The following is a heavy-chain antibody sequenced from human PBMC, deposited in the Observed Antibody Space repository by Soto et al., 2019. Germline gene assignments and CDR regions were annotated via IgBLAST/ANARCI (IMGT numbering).Heavy chain of an antibody. D-gene: IGHD3-3*01. V-gene: IGHV3-30*02. Sequence: SVKGRFTISRDNSKNTLYLQMNSLRAEDTAVFYCAKGITIFGPYYYGMDVWGQGTTVTVSS. CDR3: AKGITIFGPYYYGMDV. J-gene: IGHJ6*02.